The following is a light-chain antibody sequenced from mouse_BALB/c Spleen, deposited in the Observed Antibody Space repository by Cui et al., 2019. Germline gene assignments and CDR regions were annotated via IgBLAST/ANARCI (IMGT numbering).Light chain of an antibody. CDR2: NAK. CDR1: ENIYSY. Sequence: DIQMTQSPASLSASVGETVTITCRASENIYSYLAWYQQKQGKSHQLLVYNAKTLAEGVPSRFSGSGSGTQFSLKINSLQPEDFGSYYCQHHYGTPLTFGAGTKLELK. V-gene: IGKV12-44*01. J-gene: IGKJ5*01. CDR3: QHHYGTPLT.